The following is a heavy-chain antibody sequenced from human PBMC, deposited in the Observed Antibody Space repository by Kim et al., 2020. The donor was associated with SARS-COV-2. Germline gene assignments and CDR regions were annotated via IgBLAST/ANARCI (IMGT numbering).Heavy chain of an antibody. CDR2: IFYSGST. CDR3: ARSEGRASWHQFDY. Sequence: SETLSLTFTVPSDSFSAYYWSWIRQIPGKGLEWIGYIFYSGSTNYNPSLKSRATISWDTSRNQFSLDLTSVTQADTAVYYCARSEGRASWHQFDYWGQGVVVTVSS. CDR1: SDSFSAYY. V-gene: IGHV4-59*01. J-gene: IGHJ4*02.